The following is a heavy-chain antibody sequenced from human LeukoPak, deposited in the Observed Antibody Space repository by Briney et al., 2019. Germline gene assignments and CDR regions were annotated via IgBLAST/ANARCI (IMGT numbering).Heavy chain of an antibody. CDR3: ARFGSTSYYLKDWFDP. V-gene: IGHV4-34*01. CDR1: GGSFSGYY. Sequence: SETLSLTCAVYGGSFSGYYWSWIRQPPGKGLDWIGEINHSGSTNYNPSLKSRVTISVDTSKNQFSLKLSSVTAADTAVYYCARFGSTSYYLKDWFDPWGQGTLVTVSS. CDR2: INHSGST. J-gene: IGHJ5*02. D-gene: IGHD2-2*01.